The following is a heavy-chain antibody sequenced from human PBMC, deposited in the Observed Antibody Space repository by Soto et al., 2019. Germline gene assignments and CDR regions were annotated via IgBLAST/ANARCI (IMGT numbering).Heavy chain of an antibody. D-gene: IGHD3-22*01. CDR2: IIPIFGTA. V-gene: IGHV1-69*06. CDR3: ARGQGKYYYDSSGYYHLDY. J-gene: IGHJ4*02. CDR1: GGTFSSYS. Sequence: SVKVSCKASGGTFSSYSISWVRQAPGQGLEWMGGIIPIFGTANYAQKFQGRVTITADKSTSTAYMELSSLRSEDTAVYYCARGQGKYYYDSSGYYHLDYWGQGTLVTVSS.